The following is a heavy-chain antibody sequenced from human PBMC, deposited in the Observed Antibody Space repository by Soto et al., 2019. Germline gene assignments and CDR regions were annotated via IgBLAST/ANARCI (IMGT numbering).Heavy chain of an antibody. CDR3: AREFSSRTRYTWFDP. V-gene: IGHV4-34*01. Sequence: QVQLQQWGAGLLKPSETLSLTCAVYGGSFTDYYWSWIRQPPGKGLEWIGEINHSGGTNYKPSLKSRVTISVDTSKNQFSLKLSSVTAADTAVYYCAREFSSRTRYTWFDPWGQGTLVTVSS. CDR2: INHSGGT. J-gene: IGHJ5*02. D-gene: IGHD6-13*01. CDR1: GGSFTDYY.